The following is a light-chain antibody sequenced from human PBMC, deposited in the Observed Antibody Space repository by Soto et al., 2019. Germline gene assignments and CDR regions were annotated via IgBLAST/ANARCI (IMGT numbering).Light chain of an antibody. CDR2: GAS. Sequence: EIVLTQSPGTLSLSQGGRATLSCRASQTVSSSYLAWYQQKPGQAPRLLIYGASSRATGIPDRFSGSGSGTDFTLTISRLEPEDFAVYYCQQYGSSPPTFGQGTKLEIK. J-gene: IGKJ2*01. CDR3: QQYGSSPPT. CDR1: QTVSSSY. V-gene: IGKV3-20*01.